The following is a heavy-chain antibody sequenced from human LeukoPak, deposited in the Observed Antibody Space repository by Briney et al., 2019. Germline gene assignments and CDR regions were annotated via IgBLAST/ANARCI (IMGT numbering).Heavy chain of an antibody. Sequence: GGSLRLSCAASGFTLSSNYMSWVRQAPGKGLEWVSVIYSGGSTYYADSVKGRFTISRDNSKNTLYLQMNSLRAEDTAVYYCARLGGKGAFDYWGQGTLVTVSS. CDR1: GFTLSSNY. J-gene: IGHJ4*02. D-gene: IGHD3-10*01. V-gene: IGHV3-53*01. CDR2: IYSGGST. CDR3: ARLGGKGAFDY.